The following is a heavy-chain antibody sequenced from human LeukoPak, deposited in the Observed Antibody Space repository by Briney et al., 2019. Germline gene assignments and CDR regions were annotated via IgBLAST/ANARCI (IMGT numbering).Heavy chain of an antibody. J-gene: IGHJ4*02. V-gene: IGHV3-33*01. Sequence: RPGGSLRLSCAPCGFIFSNYGMHGVPHAPGKRLECVAVIWNDESETFHAHCVNGRFRLARQHHKNTLSLQMHRLSAEDTGVYFCARDMGGAWYGPPDYWGQGTLVTVSS. CDR3: ARDMGGAWYGPPDY. CDR1: GFIFSNYG. CDR2: IWNDESET. D-gene: IGHD3-16*01.